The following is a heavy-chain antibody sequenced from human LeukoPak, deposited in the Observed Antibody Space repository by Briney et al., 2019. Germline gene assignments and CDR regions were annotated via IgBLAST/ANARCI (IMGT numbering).Heavy chain of an antibody. CDR3: ARVLRFLEWLSRFDH. CDR1: GGSISSTNW. V-gene: IGHV4-4*02. Sequence: SGTLSLTCAVSGGSISSTNWWSWVRQPPGKGLEWIGEINHSGSTNYNPSLKSRVSVSVDTSKNQFSLKLSSVTAADTAVYYCARVLRFLEWLSRFDHWGQGTLVTVSS. J-gene: IGHJ4*02. CDR2: INHSGST. D-gene: IGHD3-3*01.